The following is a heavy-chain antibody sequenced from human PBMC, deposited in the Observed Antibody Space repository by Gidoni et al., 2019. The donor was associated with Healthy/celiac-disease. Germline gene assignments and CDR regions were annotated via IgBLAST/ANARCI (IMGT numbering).Heavy chain of an antibody. CDR1: GGSLSSSNW. J-gene: IGHJ3*02. CDR2: IFHTGST. D-gene: IGHD4-17*01. CDR3: ASRSPCGVTNAFDI. Sequence: QVQLQESGPGLVKPSGTLSLTCAVAGGSLSSSNWWSWVRQPPGKVLEWIWGIFHTGSTNYNPSFKSRVTISVDKSKIQFALKLSSVTAADTAVYYCASRSPCGVTNAFDIWGQGTMVTFSS. V-gene: IGHV4-4*02.